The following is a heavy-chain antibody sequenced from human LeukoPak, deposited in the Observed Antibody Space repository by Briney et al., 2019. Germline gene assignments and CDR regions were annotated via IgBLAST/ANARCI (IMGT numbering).Heavy chain of an antibody. J-gene: IGHJ4*02. Sequence: SETLSLTCTVSGGSISSSSYYWGWIRQPPGKGLEWIGSIYYSGSTYYNPSLKSRVTISVDTSKNQFSLKLSSVTAADTAVYYCARTAGSGSYYAIDYWGQGTLVTVSS. CDR1: GGSISSSSYY. CDR2: IYYSGST. CDR3: ARTAGSGSYYAIDY. D-gene: IGHD3-10*01. V-gene: IGHV4-39*01.